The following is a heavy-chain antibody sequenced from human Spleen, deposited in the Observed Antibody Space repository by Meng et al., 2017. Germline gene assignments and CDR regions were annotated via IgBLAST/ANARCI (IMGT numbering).Heavy chain of an antibody. CDR3: ARGTPGRSYSDY. J-gene: IGHJ4*01. Sequence: QVQPVQSGAEVRKPAASVKVSCEASGYTFTDYYMHWVRQAPGQGLEWMAWLGAHDYDTSHAPKFQGRVTVTADRPTATAYMELRSLRSDDTAVYYCARGTPGRSYSDYWGPEPWSPSPQ. CDR2: LGAHDYDT. CDR1: GYTFTDYY. V-gene: IGHV1-18*04. D-gene: IGHD3-10*01.